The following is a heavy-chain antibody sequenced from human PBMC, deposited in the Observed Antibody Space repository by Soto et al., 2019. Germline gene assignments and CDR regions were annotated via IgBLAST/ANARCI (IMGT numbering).Heavy chain of an antibody. Sequence: QVQLVQSGAEVKKPGASVKVSCKASGYTFTSNDINWVRQAPGQGPEWMGWMNPDNGKTGFAQKFQGRITMTRNTSISTASMELSSLRSDDTAVYFCARPLCSSTRCGPYFFDSWGQGSLVTVSS. D-gene: IGHD2-2*01. CDR1: GYTFTSND. CDR3: ARPLCSSTRCGPYFFDS. V-gene: IGHV1-8*01. CDR2: MNPDNGKT. J-gene: IGHJ4*02.